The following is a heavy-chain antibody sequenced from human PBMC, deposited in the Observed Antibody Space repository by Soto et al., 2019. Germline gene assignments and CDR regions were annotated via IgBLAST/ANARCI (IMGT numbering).Heavy chain of an antibody. V-gene: IGHV3-30-3*01. J-gene: IGHJ4*02. CDR2: ISYDGSNK. CDR3: ARAGSYGVVVVAATPAPFDY. CDR1: GFTFSSYA. D-gene: IGHD2-15*01. Sequence: QVQLVESGGGVVQPGRSLRLSCAASGFTFSSYAMHWVRQAPGKGLEWVAVISYDGSNKYYADSVKGRFTISRDNSKNTLYLQMNSLRAEDTAVYYCARAGSYGVVVVAATPAPFDYWGQGTLVTVSS.